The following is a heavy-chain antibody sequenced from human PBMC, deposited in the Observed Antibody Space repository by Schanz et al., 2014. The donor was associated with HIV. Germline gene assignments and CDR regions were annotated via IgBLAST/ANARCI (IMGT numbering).Heavy chain of an antibody. CDR1: GFTFSNYA. J-gene: IGHJ6*02. CDR3: ANSGYCTSGICYTRGNGMDV. D-gene: IGHD2-8*01. V-gene: IGHV3-23*03. Sequence: EVQLLESGGGLVQPGGSRRLSCAASGFTFSNYAMSWVRQAPGKGLEWVSVVYIGDSTFYANSVKGRFTISRDNPKNRLYLQMNSLRAEDTAVYYCANSGYCTSGICYTRGNGMDVWGQGTTVTVSS. CDR2: VYIGDST.